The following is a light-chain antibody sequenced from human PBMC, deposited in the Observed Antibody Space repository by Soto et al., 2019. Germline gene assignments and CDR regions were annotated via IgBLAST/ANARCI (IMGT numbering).Light chain of an antibody. CDR3: HHYYSSPYP. Sequence: EIVMTQSPDTLSVSPGERATLSCRASQSVSSNLAWYQQKPGQAPRLLIYGASTRATGFPARFSGSGSGTEFTRTISILQSEDFAVYYCHHYYSSPYPFSQGTKVEIK. J-gene: IGKJ2*01. V-gene: IGKV3-15*01. CDR2: GAS. CDR1: QSVSSN.